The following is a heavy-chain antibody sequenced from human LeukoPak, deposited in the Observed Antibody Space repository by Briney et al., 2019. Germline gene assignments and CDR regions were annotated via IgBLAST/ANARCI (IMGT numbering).Heavy chain of an antibody. J-gene: IGHJ4*02. CDR2: IRQDGSEK. Sequence: GGSLRLSCAASGFTFSSHWMSWVRQAPGEGLEWVAHIRQDGSEKYYLDSVKGRFTISRDNAKNSLYLQMNSLRAEDTAVYYCTRDTPVVAAIGAHWGQGTLVTVSS. V-gene: IGHV3-7*01. D-gene: IGHD2-15*01. CDR1: GFTFSSHW. CDR3: TRDTPVVAAIGAH.